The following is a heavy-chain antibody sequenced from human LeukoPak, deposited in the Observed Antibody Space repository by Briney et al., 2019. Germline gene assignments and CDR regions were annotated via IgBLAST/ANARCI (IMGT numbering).Heavy chain of an antibody. CDR1: GGSISSYY. Sequence: SETLSLTCTVSGGSISSYYWSWIRQPAGKGLEWIGRIYTSGSTNYNPSLKSRVTMSVDTSKNQFSLKLSSVTAADTAVYYCASHIREYYYGSGSYPYYFDYWGQGTLVTVSS. D-gene: IGHD3-10*01. CDR2: IYTSGST. CDR3: ASHIREYYYGSGSYPYYFDY. J-gene: IGHJ4*02. V-gene: IGHV4-4*07.